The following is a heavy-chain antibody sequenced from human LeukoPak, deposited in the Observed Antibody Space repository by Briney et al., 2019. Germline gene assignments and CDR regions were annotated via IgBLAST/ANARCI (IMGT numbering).Heavy chain of an antibody. CDR2: IDTSNTI. D-gene: IGHD5-24*01. V-gene: IGHV3-69-1*01. CDR3: ARRDGYSIFQH. CDR1: GFIFSNYN. J-gene: IGHJ1*01. Sequence: GGSLRLSCAASGFIFSNYNMNWVRQAPGKGLEWVSYIDTSNTIYYADSVKGRFTISRDNARNSLYLQMNSLRAEDTAIYYCARRDGYSIFQHWGQGTLVTVSS.